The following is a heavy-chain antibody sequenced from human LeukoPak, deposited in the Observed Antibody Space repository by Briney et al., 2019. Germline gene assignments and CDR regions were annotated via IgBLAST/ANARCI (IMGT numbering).Heavy chain of an antibody. D-gene: IGHD3-3*01. CDR1: GGSFSGYY. CDR3: ARFWSGYSYGMDV. Sequence: SETLCLTCAVYGGSFSGYYWSWIRQPPGKGLEWIGEINHSGSTNYNPSLKSRVTISVDTSKNQFSLKLSSVTAADTAVYYCARFWSGYSYGMDVWGQGTTVTVSS. J-gene: IGHJ6*02. V-gene: IGHV4-34*01. CDR2: INHSGST.